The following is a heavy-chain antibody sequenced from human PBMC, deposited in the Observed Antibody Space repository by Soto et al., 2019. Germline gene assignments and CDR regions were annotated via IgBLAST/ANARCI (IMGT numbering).Heavy chain of an antibody. Sequence: SVKVSCKASGGTFSSYAISWVRQAPGQGLEWMGGIIPIFGTANYAQKFQGRVTITADESTSTAYMELSSLRSEDTAVYYCARGGPGIAVAEYYFDYWGQGTLVTVSS. CDR2: IIPIFGTA. CDR1: GGTFSSYA. D-gene: IGHD6-19*01. V-gene: IGHV1-69*13. CDR3: ARGGPGIAVAEYYFDY. J-gene: IGHJ4*02.